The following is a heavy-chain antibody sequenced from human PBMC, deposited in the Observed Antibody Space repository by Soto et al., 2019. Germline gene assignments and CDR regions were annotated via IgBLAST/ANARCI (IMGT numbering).Heavy chain of an antibody. CDR2: INAGNGNT. V-gene: IGHV1-3*01. J-gene: IGHJ6*02. CDR1: GYTITSYA. Sequence: GASVKVSCKASGYTITSYAMHWVRQAPGQRLEWMGWINAGNGNTKYSQKFQGRVTITRDTSASTAYMELSSLRSEDTAVYYCAREAVAGTAGYYYGMDVWGQGTTVTVSS. CDR3: AREAVAGTAGYYYGMDV. D-gene: IGHD6-19*01.